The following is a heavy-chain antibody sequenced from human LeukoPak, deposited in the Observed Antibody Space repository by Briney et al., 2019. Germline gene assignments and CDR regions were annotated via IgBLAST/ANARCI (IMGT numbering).Heavy chain of an antibody. D-gene: IGHD2-15*01. J-gene: IGHJ2*01. V-gene: IGHV3-30*03. CDR1: GFTFSRHG. CDR2: IGDTGRAK. Sequence: GGSLRLSCAASGFTFSRHGMHWVRQAPGKGLEWVAVIGDTGRAKYYADSVEGRFTASRDKSKNTLYLEMNSLRYDDTAVYYCAREAAWRNWYFDLWGRGTLSLSPQ. CDR3: AREAAWRNWYFDL.